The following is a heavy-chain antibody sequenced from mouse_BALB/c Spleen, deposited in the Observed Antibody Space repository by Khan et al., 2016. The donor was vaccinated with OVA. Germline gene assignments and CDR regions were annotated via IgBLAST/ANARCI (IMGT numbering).Heavy chain of an antibody. V-gene: IGHV1S135*01. D-gene: IGHD2-2*01. CDR2: IDPFSGGT. CDR3: TRHGYVAWFTY. Sequence: VQLKQSGPELMKPGASVTISCKASGYSFTSYYIHWLMQSHGKSLEWIGYIDPFSGGTTYNQKFKGKATLTVDKSSSTAYIHFSNLTSEDSAVYYCTRHGYVAWFTYWGQGTLVTVSA. CDR1: GYSFTSYY. J-gene: IGHJ3*01.